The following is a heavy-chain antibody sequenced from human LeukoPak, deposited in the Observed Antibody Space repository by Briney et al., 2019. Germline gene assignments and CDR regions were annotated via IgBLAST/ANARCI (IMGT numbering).Heavy chain of an antibody. CDR1: GITFSSYG. CDR3: AKDRTAMVTSTFLDY. V-gene: IGHV3-30*02. J-gene: IGHJ4*02. CDR2: IRYDGSNK. Sequence: GGTLRLSCAASGITFSSYGMHWVRQAPGKGLEWVAFIRYDGSNKYYADSVKGRFTISRDNSKNTLYLQMNSLRAEDTAVYYCAKDRTAMVTSTFLDYWGQGTLVTVSS. D-gene: IGHD5-18*01.